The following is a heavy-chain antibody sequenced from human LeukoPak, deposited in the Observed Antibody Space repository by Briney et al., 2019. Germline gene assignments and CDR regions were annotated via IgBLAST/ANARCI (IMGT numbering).Heavy chain of an antibody. Sequence: SETLSLTCTVSGASLSRYYWSWIRQPAGKGLEWIGHIYYSGASDYNPTLKRRVFMSVDTSRNLFSLKLSSVTAADTGVYYCARREGFNYAVDLWGQGTTVTVSS. D-gene: IGHD5-24*01. J-gene: IGHJ6*02. CDR3: ARREGFNYAVDL. V-gene: IGHV4-59*08. CDR1: GASLSRYY. CDR2: IYYSGAS.